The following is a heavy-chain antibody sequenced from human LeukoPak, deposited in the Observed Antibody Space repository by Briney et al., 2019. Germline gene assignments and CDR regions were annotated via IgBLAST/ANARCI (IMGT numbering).Heavy chain of an antibody. CDR2: INTGGGTT. Sequence: PGGSLRLSCAASGFTFSNYAMSWVRQAPGKGLEWVSTINTGGGTTYYAGSVKGRFTISRDNSKNTLYLQMNSLRAEDTAVYYCASPVRDRYCSGGSCYSPFDFWGQGNLVTVSS. CDR3: ASPVRDRYCSGGSCYSPFDF. J-gene: IGHJ4*02. D-gene: IGHD2-15*01. V-gene: IGHV3-23*01. CDR1: GFTFSNYA.